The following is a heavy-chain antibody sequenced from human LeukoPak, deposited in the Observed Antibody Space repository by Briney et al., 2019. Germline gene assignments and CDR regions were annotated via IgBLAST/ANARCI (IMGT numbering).Heavy chain of an antibody. J-gene: IGHJ4*02. V-gene: IGHV4-39*01. CDR3: ARQGMLSGTTFYFDY. CDR1: GGSISSSSYY. Sequence: SETLSLTCTVSGGSISSSSYYWGWIRQPPGKWLEWIGSVYYSGSTYYNPSLKSRVTISVDTSKNQFSLKLSSVTAADTAVYYCARQGMLSGTTFYFDYWGQGTLVTVSS. CDR2: VYYSGST. D-gene: IGHD1-7*01.